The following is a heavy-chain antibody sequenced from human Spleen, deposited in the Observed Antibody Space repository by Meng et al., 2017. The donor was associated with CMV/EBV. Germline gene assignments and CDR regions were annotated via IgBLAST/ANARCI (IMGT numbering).Heavy chain of an antibody. V-gene: IGHV3-23*03. D-gene: IGHD1-26*01. CDR1: GFTFSSYA. Sequence: GGSLRLSCAASGFTFSSYAMSWVRQAPGKGLGWVSVIHSGGSSTYYAASVKGRFTISRDNSKNTLYLQMNSLRAEDTAVYYCAKDPEYSGSYGFDYWGQGTLVTVSS. J-gene: IGHJ4*02. CDR3: AKDPEYSGSYGFDY. CDR2: IHSGGSST.